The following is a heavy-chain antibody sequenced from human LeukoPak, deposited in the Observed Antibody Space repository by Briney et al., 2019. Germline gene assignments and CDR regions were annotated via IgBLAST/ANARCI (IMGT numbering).Heavy chain of an antibody. CDR1: VFTFSSYV. CDR3: ARGGEFQLLYGSDY. Sequence: GTSLRLSCAASVFTFSSYVMHWVRQAPGTGLEGVAVISYDGRNNYYADSVNARFTISRDNSKNTLYLQTNSLKPEDTAVYYGARGGEFQLLYGSDYWGQGTLVSVSS. D-gene: IGHD2-2*02. J-gene: IGHJ4*02. CDR2: ISYDGRNN. V-gene: IGHV3-30*04.